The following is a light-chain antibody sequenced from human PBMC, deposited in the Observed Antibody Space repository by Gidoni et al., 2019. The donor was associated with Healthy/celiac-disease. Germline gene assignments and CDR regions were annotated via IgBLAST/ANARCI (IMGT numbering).Light chain of an antibody. V-gene: IGKV1-33*01. CDR1: QDISNY. CDR3: QQYDNLPLT. Sequence: DIQMTQSPSSLSASVGDRVTITCQASQDISNYLNWYQQKTGKAPKLLIYDASNLETGVPSRFSGSGSWTDFTFTIISLQPADIATYYCQQYDNLPLTFGGGTKVEIK. CDR2: DAS. J-gene: IGKJ4*01.